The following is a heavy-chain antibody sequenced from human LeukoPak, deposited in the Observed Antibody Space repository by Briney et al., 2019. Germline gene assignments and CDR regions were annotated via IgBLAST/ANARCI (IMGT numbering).Heavy chain of an antibody. CDR3: ARDTSSAGDDAFDI. J-gene: IGHJ3*02. Sequence: LSLTCTVSGGSINSSSYYWGWIRQPPGKGLEWVSYISSSGSTIYYADSLKGRFTISRDNAKNSLYLQMNSLRAEDTAVYYCARDTSSAGDDAFDIWGQGTMVTVSS. CDR1: GGSINSSSYY. D-gene: IGHD6-13*01. CDR2: ISSSGSTI. V-gene: IGHV3-11*01.